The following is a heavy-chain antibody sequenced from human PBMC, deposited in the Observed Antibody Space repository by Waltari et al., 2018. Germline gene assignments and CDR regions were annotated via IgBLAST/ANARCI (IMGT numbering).Heavy chain of an antibody. J-gene: IGHJ6*02. Sequence: QVQLQESGPGLVKPSQTLSLTCTVSGGSISSGSYYWSWIRQPAGKGLEWIGRIYTSGSTNYNPSLKSRVTISVDTSKNQFSLKLSSVTAADTAVYYCARDPWDVWGQGTTVTVSS. V-gene: IGHV4-61*02. CDR1: GGSISSGSYY. CDR2: IYTSGST. CDR3: ARDPWDV.